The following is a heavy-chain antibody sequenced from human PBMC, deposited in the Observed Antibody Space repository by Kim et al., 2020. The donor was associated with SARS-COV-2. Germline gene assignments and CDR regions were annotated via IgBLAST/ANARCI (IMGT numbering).Heavy chain of an antibody. J-gene: IGHJ2*01. CDR3: ARANYYDSSGYYTRYWYFDL. V-gene: IGHV3-7*03. Sequence: GGSLRLSCAASGFTFSSYWMSWVRQAPGKGLEWVANIKQDGSEKYYVDSVKGRFTISRDNAKNSLYLQMNSLRAEDTAVYYCARANYYDSSGYYTRYWYFDLWGRGTLVTVSS. D-gene: IGHD3-22*01. CDR2: IKQDGSEK. CDR1: GFTFSSYW.